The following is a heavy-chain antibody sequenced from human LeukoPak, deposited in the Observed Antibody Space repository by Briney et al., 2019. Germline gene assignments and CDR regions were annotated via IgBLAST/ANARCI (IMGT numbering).Heavy chain of an antibody. J-gene: IGHJ3*02. Sequence: PGGSLRLSCAASGFTFSSYAMHWVRQAPGKGLEWVAVISYDGSNKYYADSVKGRFTISRDNSKNTLYLQMNSLRAEDTAVYYCAKSATKFWSGYTKEAFDIWGQGTMVTVSS. V-gene: IGHV3-30-3*02. CDR2: ISYDGSNK. D-gene: IGHD3-3*01. CDR1: GFTFSSYA. CDR3: AKSATKFWSGYTKEAFDI.